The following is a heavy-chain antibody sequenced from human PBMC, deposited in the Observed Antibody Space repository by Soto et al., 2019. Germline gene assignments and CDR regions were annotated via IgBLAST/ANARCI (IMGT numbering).Heavy chain of an antibody. CDR2: IYSGGST. CDR3: VRGNSIAARPNYFDY. V-gene: IGHV3-53*02. CDR1: GFTVSSNY. J-gene: IGHJ4*02. D-gene: IGHD6-6*01. Sequence: EVQLVETGGGLIQPGGSLRLSCAASGFTVSSNYMSWVRQAPGKGLEWVSVIYSGGSTYYADSVKGRFTISRDNSKNTLYLQMNSLRAEDTAVYYCVRGNSIAARPNYFDYWGQGTLVTVSS.